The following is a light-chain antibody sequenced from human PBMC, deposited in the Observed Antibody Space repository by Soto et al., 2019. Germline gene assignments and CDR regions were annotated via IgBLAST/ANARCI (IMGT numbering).Light chain of an antibody. CDR1: QTVSSNY. CDR3: QHYGSSPPTYT. J-gene: IGKJ2*01. V-gene: IGKV3-20*01. CDR2: GTS. Sequence: ETVLTQSPGTLSSSPGERVTLSCRASQTVSSNYLAWYQQKPGQAPRLLIYGTSRRATGIPDRFSGSGSGTDYTLTISRLEPEDFAVYYCQHYGSSPPTYTFGQGTKLEIK.